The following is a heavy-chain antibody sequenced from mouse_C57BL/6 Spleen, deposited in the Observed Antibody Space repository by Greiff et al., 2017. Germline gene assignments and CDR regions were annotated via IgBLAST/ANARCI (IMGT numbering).Heavy chain of an antibody. CDR2: ILPGSGST. D-gene: IGHD2-3*01. CDR3: ARKGYDGYYAWVAY. CDR1: GYTFTGYG. J-gene: IGHJ3*01. V-gene: IGHV1-9*01. Sequence: VQLQQSGAELMKPGASVTLSCKATGYTFTGYGIEWVKQRPGHGLAWIGEILPGSGSTNYNEKFKGKATFTADPSSNTAYMQLSSLTSEDSAIYDCARKGYDGYYAWVAYWGQGTLVTVAA.